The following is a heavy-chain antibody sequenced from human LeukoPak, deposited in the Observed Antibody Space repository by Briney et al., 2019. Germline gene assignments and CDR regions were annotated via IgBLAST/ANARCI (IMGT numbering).Heavy chain of an antibody. D-gene: IGHD2-8*01. CDR2: IRNKANSYTT. CDR1: GFTFSDHH. J-gene: IGHJ5*01. CDR3: SKSPVGNVLVS. V-gene: IGHV3-72*01. Sequence: GGSLRLSCAVSGFTFSDHHMDWVRQAPGKGLEWVGRIRNKANSYTTEYAASVKGRFTVSRDDSKNSLYLQLNSLKTEDTAVYYCSKSPVGNVLVSWGQGTLVTVSS.